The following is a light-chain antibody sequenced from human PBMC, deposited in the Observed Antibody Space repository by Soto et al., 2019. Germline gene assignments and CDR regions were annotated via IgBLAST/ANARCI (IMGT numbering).Light chain of an antibody. CDR3: QQRSSWPWT. CDR2: FAS. J-gene: IGKJ1*01. V-gene: IGKV3-11*01. CDR1: HSVGSL. Sequence: EIVLTQSPATLSLSPGDRATLSCRASHSVGSLLAWYQQKPGQAPRRRIYFASNRATGIPDRFGGSGSGTDFTLTIASLEPEDFALFYCQQRSSWPWTFGQGTRVEIK.